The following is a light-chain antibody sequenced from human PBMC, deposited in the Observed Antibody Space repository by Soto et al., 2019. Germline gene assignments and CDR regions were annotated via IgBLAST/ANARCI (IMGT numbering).Light chain of an antibody. J-gene: IGKJ3*01. CDR1: QDISHY. CDR3: QQYNNAPPFT. V-gene: IGKV1-9*01. CDR2: VAS. Sequence: DIQLTQSPSFLSASVGDRVTITCRASQDISHYLAWYQQKPGKAPGLLIYVASTLQSGVPSRFSGSGSGTEFTLTISSLQPQDVATYYCQQYNNAPPFTFGPGTKVEIK.